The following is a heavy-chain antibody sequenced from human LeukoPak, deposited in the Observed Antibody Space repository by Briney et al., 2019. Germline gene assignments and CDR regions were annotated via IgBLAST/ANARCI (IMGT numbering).Heavy chain of an antibody. CDR2: MNPNSGNT. J-gene: IGHJ4*02. Sequence: ASVKVSCKASGYTFTSYDINWVRQATGQGLEWMGWMNPNSGNTGYARKFQDRVTMTTNTSTTTAYMELSSLRSEDTAVYYCARGSPKSAVRGKIPDYWGQGTLVTVSS. CDR1: GYTFTSYD. D-gene: IGHD4-17*01. CDR3: ARGSPKSAVRGKIPDY. V-gene: IGHV1-8*01.